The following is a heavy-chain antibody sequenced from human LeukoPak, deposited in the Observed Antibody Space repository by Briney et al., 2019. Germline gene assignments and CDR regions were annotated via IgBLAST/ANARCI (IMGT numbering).Heavy chain of an antibody. CDR3: ARDLIAAADESDAFDI. CDR2: ISSSSSYI. Sequence: GGSLRLSCAASGFTFSSYSMNWVRQAPGKGLEWVSSISSSSSYIYYADSVKGRFTISRDNAKNSLYLQMNSLRAEDTAVYYCARDLIAAADESDAFDIWGQGTMVTVSS. CDR1: GFTFSSYS. J-gene: IGHJ3*02. D-gene: IGHD6-13*01. V-gene: IGHV3-21*01.